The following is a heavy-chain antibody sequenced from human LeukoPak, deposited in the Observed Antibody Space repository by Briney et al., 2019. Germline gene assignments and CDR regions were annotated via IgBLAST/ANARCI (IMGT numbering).Heavy chain of an antibody. V-gene: IGHV3-7*03. CDR3: AGGTGWLITH. CDR1: GFTFSTFW. J-gene: IGHJ4*02. CDR2: IKQDGSEG. D-gene: IGHD3-16*01. Sequence: GGSLRLSCAASGFTFSTFWMNWVRRAPGKGPEWVANIKQDGSEGHYLDSVKGRFTISRDNAKNALYLQMNSPRAEDTAVYYCAGGTGWLITHWGQGNLVTVSS.